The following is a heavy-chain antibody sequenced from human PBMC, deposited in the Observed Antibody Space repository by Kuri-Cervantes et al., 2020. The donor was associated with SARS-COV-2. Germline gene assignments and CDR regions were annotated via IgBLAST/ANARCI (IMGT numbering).Heavy chain of an antibody. CDR3: AKEISTTGHRYFYGMDV. D-gene: IGHD2/OR15-2a*01. Sequence: GGSLRLSCAASGFTFSKYAVHWLRQAPGKGLEWVAIISFDGIDKYYGDSVKGRFTISRDNSKNTLYLQMNSLRAEDTAVYYCAKEISTTGHRYFYGMDVWGQGTTVTGLL. J-gene: IGHJ6*02. CDR1: GFTFSKYA. CDR2: ISFDGIDK. V-gene: IGHV3-30*18.